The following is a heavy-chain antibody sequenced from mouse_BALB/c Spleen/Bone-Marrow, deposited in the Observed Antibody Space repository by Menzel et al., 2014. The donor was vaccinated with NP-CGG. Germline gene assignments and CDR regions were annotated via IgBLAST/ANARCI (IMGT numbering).Heavy chain of an antibody. CDR3: ARIYYDSHWYFDV. J-gene: IGHJ1*01. CDR2: ISYSGST. Sequence: EVHLVESGPSLVKPSQTLSLTCSVTGDSITCGYWNWIRKFPGNKLEYMGYISYSGSTYHNPSLKSRISITRDTSKNQYYLQLNSVTTEDTATYYCARIYYDSHWYFDVWGAGTTVTVSS. V-gene: IGHV3-8*02. CDR1: GDSITCGY. D-gene: IGHD2-4*01.